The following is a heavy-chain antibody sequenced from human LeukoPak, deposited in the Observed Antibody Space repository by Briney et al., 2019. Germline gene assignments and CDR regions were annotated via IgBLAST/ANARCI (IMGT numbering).Heavy chain of an antibody. D-gene: IGHD4-17*01. CDR1: GFTFSSYG. J-gene: IGHJ4*02. CDR2: ISYDGSNK. Sequence: PGRSLRLSCAASGFTFSSYGMHWVRQAPGKGLEWVAVISYDGSNKYYADSVKGRFTISRDNSKNTLCLQMNSLRAEDTAVYYCAKEETRFLLYGDGVDYWGQGTLVTVSS. CDR3: AKEETRFLLYGDGVDY. V-gene: IGHV3-30*18.